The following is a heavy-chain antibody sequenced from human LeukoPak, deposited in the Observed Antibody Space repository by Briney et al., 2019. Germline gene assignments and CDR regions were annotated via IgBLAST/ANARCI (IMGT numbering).Heavy chain of an antibody. Sequence: GGSLRLSCAASGFTFSNAWMSWVRQAPGKGLEWVGRIKSKTDGGTTDYAAPVKGRFTISRDDSKNTLYLQMNSLKTDDTAVYYCTTDRFDVGYCSGGSCYPGFGYYYYYMDVWGKGTTVSVSS. CDR2: IKSKTDGGTT. CDR1: GFTFSNAW. J-gene: IGHJ6*03. CDR3: TTDRFDVGYCSGGSCYPGFGYYYYYMDV. D-gene: IGHD2-15*01. V-gene: IGHV3-15*01.